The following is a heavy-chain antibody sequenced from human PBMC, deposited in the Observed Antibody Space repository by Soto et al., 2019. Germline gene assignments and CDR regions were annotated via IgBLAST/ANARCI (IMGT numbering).Heavy chain of an antibody. CDR1: GGSISSSNW. J-gene: IGHJ4*02. V-gene: IGHV4-4*02. D-gene: IGHD3-10*01. CDR3: AMSSRGNASSGYFDY. Sequence: QVQLQESGPGLVKPSGTLSLTCAVSGGSISSSNWWSWVRQPPGKGLEWIGEIYHSGSTNYNPSLKSRFTISVDKSKNQCSLKLSSVPAADTAVYYCAMSSRGNASSGYFDYWGQGTLVTVSS. CDR2: IYHSGST.